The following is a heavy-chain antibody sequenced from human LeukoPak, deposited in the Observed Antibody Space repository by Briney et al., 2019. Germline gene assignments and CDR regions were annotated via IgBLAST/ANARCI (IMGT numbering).Heavy chain of an antibody. CDR2: INPNSGGT. V-gene: IGHV1-2*02. Sequence: ASVKVSCKASGYTFTGYYMHWVRQAPGQGLDWMGWINPNSGGTNYAQKFQGRVNMTRDTSISTAYMELSRLRSDDTAVYYCARGTKANNWFDPWGQGTLVTVSS. D-gene: IGHD2-8*01. CDR3: ARGTKANNWFDP. CDR1: GYTFTGYY. J-gene: IGHJ5*02.